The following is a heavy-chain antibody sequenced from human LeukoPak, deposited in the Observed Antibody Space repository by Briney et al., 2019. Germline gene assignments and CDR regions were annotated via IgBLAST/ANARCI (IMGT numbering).Heavy chain of an antibody. CDR1: GFTFINYS. CDR2: ISTNSAFI. CDR3: EGDYAPRLVDP. V-gene: IGHV3-21*01. Sequence: PGGSLRLSCTASGFTFINYSMNWVRQAPGKGLEWVSSISTNSAFIYYADSVRGRFTISRDNSKNTLYLQMNSLRAEDTAVYYCEGDYAPRLVDPWGQGTLVTVSS. J-gene: IGHJ5*02. D-gene: IGHD3-22*01.